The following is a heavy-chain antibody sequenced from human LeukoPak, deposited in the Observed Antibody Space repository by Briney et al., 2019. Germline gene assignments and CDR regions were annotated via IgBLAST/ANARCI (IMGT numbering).Heavy chain of an antibody. CDR3: ASSDSGWFDY. J-gene: IGHJ4*02. V-gene: IGHV3-48*03. D-gene: IGHD6-19*01. CDR2: ISSSGSTI. Sequence: GGSLRLSCAASGFTFSSYEMNWVRQAPGKGLEWVSYISSSGSTIYYAASVKGRFLISRDNAQNSLYLQMNSLRAEDTAVYYCASSDSGWFDYWGQGTLVTVSS. CDR1: GFTFSSYE.